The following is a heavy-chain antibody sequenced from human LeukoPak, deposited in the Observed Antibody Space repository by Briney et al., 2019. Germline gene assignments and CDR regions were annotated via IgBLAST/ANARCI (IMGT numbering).Heavy chain of an antibody. CDR1: GGSISTYY. CDR3: ARAGYSSSWYYFDY. Sequence: SETLSLTCTVSGGSISTYYWSWIRQPPGKGLEWIGYIYYSGSTNYNPSLKSRVTISVDTSKNEFSLKLSSVTAADTAVYYCARAGYSSSWYYFDYWGQGTVVTVSS. D-gene: IGHD6-13*01. V-gene: IGHV4-59*01. CDR2: IYYSGST. J-gene: IGHJ4*02.